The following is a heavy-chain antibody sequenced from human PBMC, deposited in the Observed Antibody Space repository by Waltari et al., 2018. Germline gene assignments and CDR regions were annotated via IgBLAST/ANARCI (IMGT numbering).Heavy chain of an antibody. V-gene: IGHV3-30*04. CDR1: GFTFSSYA. Sequence: QVQLVESGGGVVQPGRSLRLSCAASGFTFSSYAMHWVRQAPGKGLGWVAVISYDGRNKYYADSVKGRFTNARDNSKNTLYLQMNSLRAEDTAVYYCARDMQNFDYRGQGTLVTVSS. J-gene: IGHJ4*02. CDR2: ISYDGRNK. CDR3: ARDMQNFDY. D-gene: IGHD2-2*01.